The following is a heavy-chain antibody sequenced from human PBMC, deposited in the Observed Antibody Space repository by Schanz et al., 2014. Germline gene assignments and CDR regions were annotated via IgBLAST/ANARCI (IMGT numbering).Heavy chain of an antibody. CDR2: ISAYSGNP. J-gene: IGHJ3*01. V-gene: IGHV1-18*01. D-gene: IGHD3-22*01. CDR3: AKAINAVVQHNDSFQL. CDR1: GYRFTSYG. Sequence: VKKPGASVKVSCKSSGYRFTSYGINWLRQAPGQGLEWMGWISAYSGNPKYAQKFQGRVTITADESTSTVFMVLSSLRSEDTVVYCCAKAINAVVQHNDSFQLGGQGTRVNVSS.